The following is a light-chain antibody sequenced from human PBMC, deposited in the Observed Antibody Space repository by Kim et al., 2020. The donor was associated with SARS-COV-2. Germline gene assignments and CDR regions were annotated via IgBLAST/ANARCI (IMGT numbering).Light chain of an antibody. CDR3: QQYNTWPPIT. Sequence: STRDRATLYRKAIQRNSSNLCWYQQKRRHAPRHLIYETSIRATGGPARRSCSGSKTEFARTISSLQSEDVAVYYWQQYNTWPPITFGQGTRLEIK. CDR2: ETS. V-gene: IGKV3-15*01. CDR1: QRNSSN. J-gene: IGKJ5*01.